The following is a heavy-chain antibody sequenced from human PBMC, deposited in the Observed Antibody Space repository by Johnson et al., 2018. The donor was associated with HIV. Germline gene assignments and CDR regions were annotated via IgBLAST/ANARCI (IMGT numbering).Heavy chain of an antibody. D-gene: IGHD7-27*01. CDR3: ARVKSYGNWGSRKGGRESRAAFDI. V-gene: IGHV3-11*04. CDR1: GFTFSDYY. Sequence: HVQLVESGGGLVKPGGSLRLSCAASGFTFSDYYMSWIRQAPGKGLEWVAFIRYDGSNKYYVDSVKGRFTISRDNAKNSLYLQMNSLRAEDTAVYYCARVKSYGNWGSRKGGRESRAAFDIWGQGTMVTVSS. CDR2: IRYDGSNK. J-gene: IGHJ3*02.